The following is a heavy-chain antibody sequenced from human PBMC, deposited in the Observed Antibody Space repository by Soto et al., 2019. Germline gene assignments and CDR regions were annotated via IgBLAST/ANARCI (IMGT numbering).Heavy chain of an antibody. J-gene: IGHJ4*02. Sequence: SETLSLTCTVSGGSISIYYWSWIRQPPGKGLEWIGYIYYSGSTNYNPSLKSRVTISVDTSKNQFSLKLSSVTAADTAVYYCARHVQGVTRLDYWGQGTLVTVSS. CDR3: ARHVQGVTRLDY. CDR1: GGSISIYY. CDR2: IYYSGST. D-gene: IGHD4-17*01. V-gene: IGHV4-59*08.